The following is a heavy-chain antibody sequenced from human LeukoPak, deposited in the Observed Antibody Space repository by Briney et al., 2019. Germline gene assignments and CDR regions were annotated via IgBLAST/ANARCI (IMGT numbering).Heavy chain of an antibody. J-gene: IGHJ4*02. CDR3: AREEWSYSGSYFLDY. CDR1: GFTFSSYS. CDR2: ISSSSSYI. D-gene: IGHD1-26*01. V-gene: IGHV3-21*01. Sequence: PGGSLRLSCAASGFTFSSYSMNWVRRAPGKGLEWVSSISSSSSYIYYADSVKGRFTISRDNAKNSLYLQMNSLRAEDTAVYYCAREEWSYSGSYFLDYWGQGTLVTVSS.